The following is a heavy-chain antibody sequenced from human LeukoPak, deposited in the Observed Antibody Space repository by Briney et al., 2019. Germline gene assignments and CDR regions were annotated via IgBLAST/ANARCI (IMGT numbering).Heavy chain of an antibody. CDR2: IYSGGST. CDR3: ARAPGWLIFDY. D-gene: IGHD6-19*01. CDR1: GFTVSSNY. J-gene: IGHJ4*02. Sequence: PGGSLRLSCAASGFTVSSNYMSWVRQAPGKGLEWVSVIYSGGSTYYADSVKGRFTISRHNSKNTLYLQMDSLRAEDTAVYYCARAPGWLIFDYWGQGTLVTVSS. V-gene: IGHV3-53*04.